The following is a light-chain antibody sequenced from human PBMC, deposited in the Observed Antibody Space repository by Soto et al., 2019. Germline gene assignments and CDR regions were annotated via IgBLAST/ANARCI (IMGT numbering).Light chain of an antibody. J-gene: IGLJ3*02. CDR1: SSDVGEYDY. CDR3: CSYDGSRV. V-gene: IGLV2-11*01. CDR2: DVS. Sequence: HSALTQPRSVSGSPGQSGTISCSGTSSDVGEYDYVSWYQHHPGKAPKLMIFDVSQRPSGVPDRFSGSKSGNTASLTISRLQAEDEADYYCCSYDGSRVFGGGTQLTVL.